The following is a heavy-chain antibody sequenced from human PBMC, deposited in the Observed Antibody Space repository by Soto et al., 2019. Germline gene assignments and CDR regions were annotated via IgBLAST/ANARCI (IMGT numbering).Heavy chain of an antibody. CDR3: TRGGPGRGSLDL. CDR2: TYYRSKWYN. J-gene: IGHJ5*02. D-gene: IGHD7-27*01. CDR1: GDRVSSNSAT. V-gene: IGHV6-1*01. Sequence: QVQLQQSGPGLVKPSQTLSLTCCISGDRVSSNSATWNWIRQSPSRGLEWLGRTYYRSKWYNDYAVSVKSRITVTPDTSENQFSMHLNSVTREDPAVDFCTRGGPGRGSLDLWCQGTLVTDSS.